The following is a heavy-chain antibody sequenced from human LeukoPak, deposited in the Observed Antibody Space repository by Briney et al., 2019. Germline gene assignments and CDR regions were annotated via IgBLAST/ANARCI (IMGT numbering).Heavy chain of an antibody. D-gene: IGHD4-23*01. J-gene: IGHJ4*02. CDR2: IIPILGIA. CDR3: ARDSDGGNHDY. CDR1: GGTFSSYA. V-gene: IGHV1-69*04. Sequence: SVKVSCKASGGTFSSYAVSWVRQAPGQGLEWMGRIIPILGIANYAQKFQGRVTITADKSTSRAYMELSSLRSEDTAVYYCARDSDGGNHDYWGQGTLVTVSS.